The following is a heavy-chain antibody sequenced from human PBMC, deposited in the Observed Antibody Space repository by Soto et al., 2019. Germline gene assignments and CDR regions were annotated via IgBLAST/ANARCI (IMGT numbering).Heavy chain of an antibody. D-gene: IGHD4-17*01. CDR2: IIPIFGTA. Sequence: SVKVSCKASGGTFSSYAISWVRQAPGQGLEWMGGIIPIFGTANYAQKFQGRVTITADESTSTAYMDLSSLRSEDTAVYYCAIPPTTGNSYYYGMDVWGQGTTVTVSS. CDR3: AIPPTTGNSYYYGMDV. CDR1: GGTFSSYA. V-gene: IGHV1-69*13. J-gene: IGHJ6*02.